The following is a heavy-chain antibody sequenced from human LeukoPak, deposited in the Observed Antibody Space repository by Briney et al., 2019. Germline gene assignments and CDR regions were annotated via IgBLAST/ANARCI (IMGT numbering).Heavy chain of an antibody. J-gene: IGHJ4*02. CDR1: GYTFTSYG. CDR2: ISAYNGNT. D-gene: IGHD6-19*01. CDR3: ARETARIAVAGTGSDY. Sequence: ASVKVSCKASGYTFTSYGISWVRQAPGHGLEWMGWISAYNGNTNYAQKLQGRVTMTTDTSTSTAYMELRSLRSDDTAVYYCARETARIAVAGTGSDYWGQGTLVTVSS. V-gene: IGHV1-18*01.